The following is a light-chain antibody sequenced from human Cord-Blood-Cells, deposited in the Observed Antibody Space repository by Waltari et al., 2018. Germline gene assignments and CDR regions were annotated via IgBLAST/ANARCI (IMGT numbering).Light chain of an antibody. CDR2: SNN. J-gene: IGLJ2*01. CDR3: AAWDDSLNGVV. CDR1: STNIGRNT. Sequence: QSVLTQPPSASGTPGPRVTISCSGSSTNIGRNTVNWYKQLPGTAPNLLIYSNNKRPSGVPDRFSGSKSGTSASLAISGLQSEDEADYYCAAWDDSLNGVVFGGGTKLTVL. V-gene: IGLV1-44*01.